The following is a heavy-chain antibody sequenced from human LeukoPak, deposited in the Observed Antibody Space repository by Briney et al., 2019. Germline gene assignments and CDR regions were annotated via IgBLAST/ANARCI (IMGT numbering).Heavy chain of an antibody. CDR1: GGSIGTYY. V-gene: IGHV4-59*01. CDR3: ARPQAPYCSSTSCHHDAFDI. Sequence: PSETLSLTCTVSGGSIGTYYWSWIRQPPGKGLEWIGYTHYSGSTNYNPSLKSRVTISVDTSKNQFSLKLSSVTAADTAVYYCARPQAPYCSSTSCHHDAFDIWGQGTMVTVSS. J-gene: IGHJ3*02. CDR2: THYSGST. D-gene: IGHD2-2*01.